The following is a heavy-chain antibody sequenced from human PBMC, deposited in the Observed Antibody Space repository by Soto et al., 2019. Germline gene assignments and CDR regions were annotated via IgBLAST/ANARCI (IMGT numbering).Heavy chain of an antibody. J-gene: IGHJ4*02. CDR3: AKDRVGRTFYTPVAF. D-gene: IGHD3-16*01. CDR2: ITYDGSFQ. V-gene: IGHV3-30*18. CDR1: GFNFDNYG. Sequence: QVQLVESGGGVVQPGGSLKLSCQASGFNFDNYGMHWVRQAPGKGLEWVAVITYDGSFQYYADSVKGRFTISRDNSKNTMSLHLNTLKPEDTAVYLCAKDRVGRTFYTPVAFCGQGTLVTVSS.